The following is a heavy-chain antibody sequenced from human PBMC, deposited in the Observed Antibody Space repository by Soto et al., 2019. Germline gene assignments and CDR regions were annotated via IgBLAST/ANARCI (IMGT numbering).Heavy chain of an antibody. CDR1: GGTFSSYG. J-gene: IGHJ6*02. D-gene: IGHD3-3*01. V-gene: IGHV1-69*01. Sequence: QVQLVQSGAEVKKPGSLVKVSCKASGGTFSSYGISWVRQAPGHGPEWMGGIIPRFGRANYAQNFQDRVTIIADESTNTAYMELSSLRSEDTAVYYCVLEWLSLYGMDVWGQGTTVTVSS. CDR3: VLEWLSLYGMDV. CDR2: IIPRFGRA.